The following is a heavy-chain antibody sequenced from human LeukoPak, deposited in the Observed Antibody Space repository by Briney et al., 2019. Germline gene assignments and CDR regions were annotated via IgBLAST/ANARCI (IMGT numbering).Heavy chain of an antibody. V-gene: IGHV4-34*01. CDR2: INHSGST. J-gene: IGHJ6*03. Sequence: SETLSLTCAVYGGSFSGYYWSWIRQSPGKGLEWIGEINHSGSTNYNPSLKSRVTISVDTSKNQFSLKLSSVTAADTAVYYCARGLSGYDRRGKNYYYYYMDVWGKGTTVTVSS. CDR1: GGSFSGYY. CDR3: ARGLSGYDRRGKNYYYYYMDV. D-gene: IGHD5-12*01.